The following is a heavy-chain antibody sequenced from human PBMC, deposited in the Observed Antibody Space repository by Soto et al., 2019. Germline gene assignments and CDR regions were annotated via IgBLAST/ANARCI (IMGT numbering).Heavy chain of an antibody. CDR2: IIPISGTA. J-gene: IGHJ6*02. D-gene: IGHD2-2*01. CDR1: GGTFSSYA. V-gene: IGHV1-69*01. CDR3: ARSQGSSTSLEIYYYYYYGMDV. Sequence: QVQLVQSGAEVKKPGSSVKVSCKASGGTFSSYAISWVLQAPGQGLEWMGGIIPISGTANYAQKFQGRVTITADESKSTAYIELSSLRSEDTAVYYCARSQGSSTSLEIYYYYYYGMDVWGQGTTVTVSS.